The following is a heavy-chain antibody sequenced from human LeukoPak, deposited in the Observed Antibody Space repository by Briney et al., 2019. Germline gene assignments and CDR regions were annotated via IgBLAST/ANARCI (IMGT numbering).Heavy chain of an antibody. Sequence: SETLSLTCTVSGGSISSYYWSWIRQPPGKGLEWIGYIYYSGSTNYNPSLKSRVTISVDTSKNQFSLKLSSVTAADTAVCYCARASMGAISIAFDIWGQGTMVTVSS. CDR2: IYYSGST. J-gene: IGHJ3*02. CDR3: ARASMGAISIAFDI. V-gene: IGHV4-59*01. D-gene: IGHD1-26*01. CDR1: GGSISSYY.